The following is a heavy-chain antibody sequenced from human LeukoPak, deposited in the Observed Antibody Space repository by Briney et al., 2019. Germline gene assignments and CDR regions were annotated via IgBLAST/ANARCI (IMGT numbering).Heavy chain of an antibody. CDR1: GFTFSSYA. J-gene: IGHJ3*02. CDR3: AKNRKKGEFGVATPDAFDI. V-gene: IGHV3-23*01. Sequence: PGGSLRLSCAASGFTFSSYAMSWVRQAPGKGLEWVSAISGSGGSTYYADSVKGRFTISRDNSKNTLYLQMNSLRAEDTAVYYCAKNRKKGEFGVATPDAFDIWGQGTMVTVSS. D-gene: IGHD3-3*01. CDR2: ISGSGGST.